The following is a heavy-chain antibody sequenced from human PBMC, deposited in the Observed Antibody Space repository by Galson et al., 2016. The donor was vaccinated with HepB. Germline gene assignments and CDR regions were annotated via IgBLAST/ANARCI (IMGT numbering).Heavy chain of an antibody. CDR2: ISGSGETI. Sequence: SCAASGFTFRLYAISWVRQAPERGLEWVSTISGSGETIYYADSVKARFTISRDNSKNSVYLQMNSLRAEDTAVYYCVKRGDHPSSRNWFGPWGQGTLVTVSS. CDR3: VKRGDHPSSRNWFGP. CDR1: GFTFRLYA. D-gene: IGHD3-10*01. J-gene: IGHJ5*02. V-gene: IGHV3-23*01.